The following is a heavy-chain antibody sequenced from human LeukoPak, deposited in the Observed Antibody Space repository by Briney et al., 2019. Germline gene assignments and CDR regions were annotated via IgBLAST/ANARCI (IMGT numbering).Heavy chain of an antibody. CDR3: ARTHSSSWYFLQH. J-gene: IGHJ1*01. Sequence: GGSLRLSCAASGFTFSSYAMHWVRQAPGKGLEWVAVISYDGSNKYYADSVKGRFTISRDNSKNTLYLQMSSLRAEDTAVYYCARTHSSSWYFLQHWGQGILVTVSS. CDR2: ISYDGSNK. CDR1: GFTFSSYA. V-gene: IGHV3-30-3*01. D-gene: IGHD6-13*01.